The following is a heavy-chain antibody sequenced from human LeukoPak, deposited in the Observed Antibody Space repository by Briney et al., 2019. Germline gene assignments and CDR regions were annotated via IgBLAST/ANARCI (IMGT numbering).Heavy chain of an antibody. D-gene: IGHD6-6*01. CDR3: ARDWEQLATGLDY. V-gene: IGHV3-48*03. J-gene: IGHJ4*02. CDR1: GFTFSSYE. CDR2: ISSSGSTI. Sequence: GGSLRLSCAASGFTFSSYEMNWVRQAPGKGLEWVSYISSSGSTIYYADSVKGRFTISRANAKNSLYLQMNSLRAEDTAVYYCARDWEQLATGLDYWGQGTLVTVSS.